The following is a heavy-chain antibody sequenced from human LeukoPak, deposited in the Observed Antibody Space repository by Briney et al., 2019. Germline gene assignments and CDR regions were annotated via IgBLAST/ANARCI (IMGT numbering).Heavy chain of an antibody. V-gene: IGHV4-4*07. D-gene: IGHD2-15*01. J-gene: IGHJ6*02. CDR1: GGSISSYY. CDR2: IYTSGST. Sequence: SETLSLTCTVSGGSISSYYWSWIRQPAGKGLEWIGRIYTSGSTNYNPSLKSRVTMSVDTSKNQFSLKLSSVTAVDTAVYYCARVRIDSDPLNYYGMDVWGQGTTVTVSS. CDR3: ARVRIDSDPLNYYGMDV.